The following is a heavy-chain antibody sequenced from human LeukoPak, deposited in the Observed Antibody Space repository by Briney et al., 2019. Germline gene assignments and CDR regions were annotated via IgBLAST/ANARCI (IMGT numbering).Heavy chain of an antibody. CDR1: GYTFTSYA. CDR3: AREERIAAAYPPRNWFDP. D-gene: IGHD6-13*01. V-gene: IGHV1-3*01. J-gene: IGHJ5*02. CDR2: INAGNGNT. Sequence: ASVKVSCKASGYTFTSYAMHWVRQAPGQRLEWMGWINAGNGNTKYSQKFQGRVTITRDTSASTAYVELSSLRSEDTAVYYCAREERIAAAYPPRNWFDPWGQGTLVTVSS.